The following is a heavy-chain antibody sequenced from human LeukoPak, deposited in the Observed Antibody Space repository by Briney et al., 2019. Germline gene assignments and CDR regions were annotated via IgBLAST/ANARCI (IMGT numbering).Heavy chain of an antibody. CDR2: ISYDGSNK. V-gene: IGHV3-30-3*01. Sequence: GSLRLXXAASGFTFSNYAMHWVRQAPGKGLEWVAVISYDGSNKYYANSVKGRFTISRDNSKNTLYVQMDSLRAEDTAVYYCARESKESYGSSFYFWGQGTLVTVSS. CDR3: ARESKESYGSSFYF. D-gene: IGHD3-10*01. J-gene: IGHJ4*02. CDR1: GFTFSNYA.